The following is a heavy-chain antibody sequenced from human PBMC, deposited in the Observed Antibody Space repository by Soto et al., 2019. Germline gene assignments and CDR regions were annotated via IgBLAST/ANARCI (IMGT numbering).Heavy chain of an antibody. J-gene: IGHJ4*02. V-gene: IGHV1-2*06. CDR2: IKPNSGDP. CDR3: RRGEDRGGHFDN. D-gene: IGHD2-15*01. CDR1: GYIFNDFY. Sequence: QVQLVQSGAEVKKPGASVKVSCKASGYIFNDFYMHWVRQAPGQGLEWMGRIKPNSGDPKYAPKFQDRVTMTRHTSSSTAYMELSRLRPYDTAVYYCRRGEDRGGHFDNWGQGTLVTVS.